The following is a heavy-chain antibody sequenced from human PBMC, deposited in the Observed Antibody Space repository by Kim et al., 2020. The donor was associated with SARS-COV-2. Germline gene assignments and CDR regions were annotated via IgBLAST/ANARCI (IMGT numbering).Heavy chain of an antibody. V-gene: IGHV3-30-3*01. CDR3: ARDLGAYSGYYMDV. D-gene: IGHD3-16*01. J-gene: IGHJ6*03. CDR2: ISYDGSNK. CDR1: GFTFSSYA. Sequence: GGSLRLSCAASGFTFSSYAMHWVRQAPGKGLEWVAVISYDGSNKYYADSVKGRFTISRDNSKNTLYLQMNSLRAEDTAVYYCARDLGAYSGYYMDVWGKGTTVTVSS.